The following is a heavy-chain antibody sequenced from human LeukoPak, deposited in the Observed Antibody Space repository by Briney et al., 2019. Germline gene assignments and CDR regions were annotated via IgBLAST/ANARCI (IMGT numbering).Heavy chain of an antibody. CDR1: GGSISSYY. CDR3: ARSPYGSGSYYEYFDY. CDR2: IYYSGST. Sequence: PSETLSLTCTVSGGSISSYYWSWIRQPPGKGLEWIGYIYYSGSTNYNPSLKSRVTISVDTSKNQFSLKLSSVTAADTAVYYCARSPYGSGSYYEYFDYWGQGTPVTVSS. J-gene: IGHJ4*02. V-gene: IGHV4-59*08. D-gene: IGHD3-10*01.